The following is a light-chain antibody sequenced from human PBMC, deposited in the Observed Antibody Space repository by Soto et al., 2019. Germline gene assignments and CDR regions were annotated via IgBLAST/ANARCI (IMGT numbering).Light chain of an antibody. CDR3: SAWADSLSGQV. CDR2: RND. V-gene: IGLV1-47*01. Sequence: QSVLTQPPSASGTPGQRVTISCSGSSSNIGSNYVYWYRQLPGTAPNVLIYRNDERPSGVPDRFSGSKSGSSASLDISGLQSEDEADYYCSAWADSLSGQVFGRGTKLTVL. CDR1: SSNIGSNY. J-gene: IGLJ3*02.